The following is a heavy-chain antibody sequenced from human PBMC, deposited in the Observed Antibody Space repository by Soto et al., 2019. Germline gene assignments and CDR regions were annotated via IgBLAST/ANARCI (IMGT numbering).Heavy chain of an antibody. J-gene: IGHJ5*02. D-gene: IGHD6-13*01. CDR2: ISAYNGNT. CDR3: ARTYSSSWYGYWFDP. CDR1: GYTFSDYF. Sequence: GASVKVSCKTYGYTFSDYFLHWVRQAPGQGLERMGWISAYNGNTNYAQKLQGRVTMTTDASTSTAYMELRSLRSDDTAVYYCARTYSSSWYGYWFDPWGQGTLVTAPQ. V-gene: IGHV1-18*01.